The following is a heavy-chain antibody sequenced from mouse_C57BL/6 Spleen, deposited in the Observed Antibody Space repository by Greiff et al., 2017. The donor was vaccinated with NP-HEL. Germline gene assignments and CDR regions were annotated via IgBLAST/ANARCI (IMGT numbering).Heavy chain of an antibody. CDR2: INYDGSST. J-gene: IGHJ2*01. V-gene: IGHV5-16*01. CDR1: GFTFSDYY. CDR3: AREGDRGYIDY. Sequence: EVMLVESEGGLVQPGSSMKLSCTASGFTFSDYYMAWVRQVPEKGLEWVANINYDGSSTYYLDSLKSRFIISRDNAKNMLYLQMSSLKSEDTATDYCAREGDRGYIDYWGQGTTLTVSS. D-gene: IGHD2-14*01.